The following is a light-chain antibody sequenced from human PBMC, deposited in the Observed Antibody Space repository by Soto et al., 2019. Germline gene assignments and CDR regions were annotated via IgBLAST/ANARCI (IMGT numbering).Light chain of an antibody. V-gene: IGLV2-14*01. Sequence: QSALTQPASVSGSPGQSITISCTGTSSDVGGYNYVSWYQQHPGKAPKLMIYDVNNRPSGVSNRFSGSKSGNTASLTISGLQAEDEADYYCSSYTGSSTYEVFGGGTQLTVL. CDR2: DVN. J-gene: IGLJ2*01. CDR1: SSDVGGYNY. CDR3: SSYTGSSTYEV.